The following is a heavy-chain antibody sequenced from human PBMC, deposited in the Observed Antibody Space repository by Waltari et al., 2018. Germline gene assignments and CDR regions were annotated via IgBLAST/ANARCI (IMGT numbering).Heavy chain of an antibody. Sequence: QLQLQESGPGLVEPSETLSLTCTVSGGSISSSIYFSGWVRQPPAQGLEWIWSIHYTGSNAYNPSLRSRVTISVDTSKNQFSLKVTSVTAADTAVYYCAREGRQGGEMATRGDYWGQGTLVTVSS. CDR2: IHYTGSN. CDR1: GGSISSSIYF. V-gene: IGHV4-39*07. D-gene: IGHD2-15*01. J-gene: IGHJ4*02. CDR3: AREGRQGGEMATRGDY.